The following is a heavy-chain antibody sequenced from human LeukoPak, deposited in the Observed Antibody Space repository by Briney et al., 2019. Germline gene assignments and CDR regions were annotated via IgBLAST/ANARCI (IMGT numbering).Heavy chain of an antibody. CDR2: IYTSGST. J-gene: IGHJ5*02. V-gene: IGHV4-61*02. D-gene: IGHD6-19*01. CDR1: GGSINSGSYY. CDR3: ARDHGVGPIAVAGTVNNWFDT. Sequence: SETLSLTCTVSGGSINSGSYYWSWIRQPAGKGLEWIGRIYTSGSTNYNPSLKSRVTISVDTSKNQFSLKLSSVTAADTAVYYCARDHGVGPIAVAGTVNNWFDTWGQGTLVTVSS.